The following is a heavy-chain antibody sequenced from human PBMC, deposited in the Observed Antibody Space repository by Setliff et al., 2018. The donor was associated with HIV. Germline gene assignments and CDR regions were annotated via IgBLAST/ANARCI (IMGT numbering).Heavy chain of an antibody. D-gene: IGHD6-6*01. J-gene: IGHJ6*03. CDR1: GDSVSNGRYY. CDR2: IYTSGST. V-gene: IGHV4-61*09. CDR3: ARPYSSSSYYYYHMDG. Sequence: PSETLSLTCTVSGDSVSNGRYYWSWIRQPAGKGLEWIGHIYTSGSTDYNPSLKSRVTISVDTSKNQFSLKMSSVTAADTAVYYCARPYSSSSYYYYHMDGWGKGTAVTVSS.